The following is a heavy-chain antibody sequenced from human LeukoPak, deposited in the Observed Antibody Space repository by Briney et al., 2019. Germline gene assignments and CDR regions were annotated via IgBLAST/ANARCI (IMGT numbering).Heavy chain of an antibody. CDR1: GGTFSSYA. CDR3: AKGAVAGTPRYFDL. D-gene: IGHD6-19*01. Sequence: SCKASGGTFSSYAMYWVRQAPGKGLEWVAVISYDGSNKYYADSVKGRFTISRDNSKNTLYLQMNSLRAEDTAVYYCAKGAVAGTPRYFDLWGRGTLVTVSS. CDR2: ISYDGSNK. V-gene: IGHV3-30-3*02. J-gene: IGHJ2*01.